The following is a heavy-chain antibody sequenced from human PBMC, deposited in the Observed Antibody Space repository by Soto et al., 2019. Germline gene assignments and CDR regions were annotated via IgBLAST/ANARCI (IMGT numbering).Heavy chain of an antibody. J-gene: IGHJ6*02. CDR1: GYSFTDYH. Sequence: ASVKVSCKASGYSFTDYHIHWVRQAPVQGLEWLGRINPKSGGTSTAQKFQGWVTMTTDTSISTASMELTRLTSDDTAIYYCARGDSTDCSNGVCSFFYNHDMDVWGQGTTVTVSS. D-gene: IGHD2-8*01. CDR3: ARGDSTDCSNGVCSFFYNHDMDV. CDR2: INPKSGGT. V-gene: IGHV1-2*04.